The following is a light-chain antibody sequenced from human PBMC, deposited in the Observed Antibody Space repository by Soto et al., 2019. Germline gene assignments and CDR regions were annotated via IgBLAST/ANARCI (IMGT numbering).Light chain of an antibody. CDR2: EVS. Sequence: LTQPPSASGSPGQSVTISCTGTGSDVGGYNYVSWYQQHPGKAPKLMIYEVSKRPSGVPDRFSGSKSGNTASLTVSGLQAEDEADYYCSSYAGSNNFVFGTGTKVTVL. J-gene: IGLJ1*01. CDR3: SSYAGSNNFV. V-gene: IGLV2-8*01. CDR1: GSDVGGYNY.